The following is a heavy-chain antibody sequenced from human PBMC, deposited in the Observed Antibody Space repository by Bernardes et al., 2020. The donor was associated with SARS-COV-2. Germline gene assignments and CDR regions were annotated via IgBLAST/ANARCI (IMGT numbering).Heavy chain of an antibody. D-gene: IGHD6-13*01. CDR3: ARVTRGSWSYGMDV. CDR2: ISSSSSYT. V-gene: IGHV3-11*06. J-gene: IGHJ6*02. Sequence: GGSLRLSCAASGFTFSDYYMSWIRQAPGKGLERVSYISSSSSYTNYADSVKGRFTISRDNAKNSLYLQMNSLRADDRALYYCARVTRGSWSYGMDVWGQGTTVTVSS. CDR1: GFTFSDYY.